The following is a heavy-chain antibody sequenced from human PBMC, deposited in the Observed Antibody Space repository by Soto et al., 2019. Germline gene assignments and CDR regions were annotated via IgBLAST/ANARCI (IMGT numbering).Heavy chain of an antibody. J-gene: IGHJ4*02. CDR2: IYYSGST. CDR1: GGSISSGGYY. CDR3: ARVVRGEFHF. Sequence: QVQLQESGPGLVKPSQTLSLTCTVSGGSISSGGYYWSWIRQHPGKGLEWIGYIYYSGSTYYNPSLKSRVTITVDTFKNQFSLKLSSVTAEDMAVYYCARVVRGEFHFWGPGTVVTVSS. V-gene: IGHV4-31*03. D-gene: IGHD3-10*01.